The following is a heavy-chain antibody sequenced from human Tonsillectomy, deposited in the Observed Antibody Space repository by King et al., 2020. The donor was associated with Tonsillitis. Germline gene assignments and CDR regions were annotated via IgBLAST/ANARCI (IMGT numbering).Heavy chain of an antibody. D-gene: IGHD2-15*01. J-gene: IGHJ4*02. CDR3: ARTENRRGSPPFDY. V-gene: IGHV4-59*08. CDR1: GGSISSYY. CDR2: IYYSGST. Sequence: VQLQESGPGLVKPSETLSLTCTVSGGSISSYYWSWIRQPPGKGLEWIGYIYYSGSTNYNPSLKSRVTISVDTSKNQFSLKLSSVTAADTAVYYCARTENRRGSPPFDYWGQGTLVTVSS.